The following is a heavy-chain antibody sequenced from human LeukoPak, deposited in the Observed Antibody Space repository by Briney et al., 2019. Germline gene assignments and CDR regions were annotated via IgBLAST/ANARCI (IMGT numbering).Heavy chain of an antibody. J-gene: IGHJ4*02. CDR1: GGTFTSYA. D-gene: IGHD5-18*01. Sequence: SVKLSCKASGGTFTSYAISWVRQAPAQGLEWMGRIIPILGIANYAQKFQGRVTITADKSTSTAYMELSSLRSEHTAVYFSAISKRGYSYGYYDYWGQGTLVTVSS. CDR2: IIPILGIA. CDR3: AISKRGYSYGYYDY. V-gene: IGHV1-69*04.